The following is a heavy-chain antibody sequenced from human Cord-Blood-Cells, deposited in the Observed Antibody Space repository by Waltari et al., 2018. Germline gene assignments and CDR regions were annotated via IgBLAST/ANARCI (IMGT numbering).Heavy chain of an antibody. CDR3: ARGYSGYDYAFDI. J-gene: IGHJ3*02. Sequence: EVQLVESGGGLIQPGGSLRLSCAAPGFTVSSNYMSWVRQAPGKGLEWVSVFYSGGSTYYADSVKGRFTISRDNSKNTLYLQMNSLRAEDTAVYYCARGYSGYDYAFDIWGQGTMVTVSS. D-gene: IGHD5-12*01. V-gene: IGHV3-53*01. CDR2: FYSGGST. CDR1: GFTVSSNY.